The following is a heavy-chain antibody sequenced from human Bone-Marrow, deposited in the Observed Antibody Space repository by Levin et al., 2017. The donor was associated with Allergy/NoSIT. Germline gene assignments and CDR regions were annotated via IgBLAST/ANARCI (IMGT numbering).Heavy chain of an antibody. V-gene: IGHV3-15*01. CDR2: IKSKASGGTI. D-gene: IGHD2-2*01. CDR3: ATDQMLFGY. Sequence: SCVASGFTFSNAWMSWVRQAPGKGLEFVGRIKSKASGGTIYYGASVKGRFTISRDDSENTLYPQMDSLRTEDTAVYYCATDQMLFGYWGQGSLVTVSS. J-gene: IGHJ4*02. CDR1: GFTFSNAW.